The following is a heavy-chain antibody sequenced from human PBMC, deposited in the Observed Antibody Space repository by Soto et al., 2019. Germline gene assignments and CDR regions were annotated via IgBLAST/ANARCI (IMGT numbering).Heavy chain of an antibody. CDR2: ISYDGSNK. V-gene: IGHV3-30-3*01. CDR3: ARDELAVAGPSYYGMDV. D-gene: IGHD6-19*01. CDR1: GFTFSSYA. Sequence: GGSLRLSCAASGFTFSSYAMHWVRQAPGKGLEWVAVISYDGSNKYYADSVKGRFTISRDNSKNTLYLQMNSLRAEDTAVYYCARDELAVAGPSYYGMDVWGQGTTVTVSS. J-gene: IGHJ6*02.